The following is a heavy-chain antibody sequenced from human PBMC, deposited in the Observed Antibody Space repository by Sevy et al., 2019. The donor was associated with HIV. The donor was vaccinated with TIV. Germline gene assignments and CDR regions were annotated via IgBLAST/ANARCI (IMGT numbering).Heavy chain of an antibody. D-gene: IGHD3-22*01. CDR1: GYTFTGYY. CDR2: INPNSGGT. CDR3: ARGHPNYYDSSGTFDY. V-gene: IGHV1-2*06. J-gene: IGHJ4*02. Sequence: ASVKVSCKASGYTFTGYYMHWVRQAPGQGLEWMGRINPNSGGTNYAQKFQGRVTMTRDTSISTAYMELSRLRSDDTAVYYSARGHPNYYDSSGTFDYWGQGTLVTVSS.